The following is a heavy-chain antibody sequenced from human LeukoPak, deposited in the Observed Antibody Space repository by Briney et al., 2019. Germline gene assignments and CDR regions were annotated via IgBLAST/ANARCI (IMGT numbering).Heavy chain of an antibody. V-gene: IGHV3-74*01. J-gene: IGHJ4*02. CDR2: INGDGSST. Sequence: GGSLRLSCAASGFTFSSYWMHWVRQAPGKGLVWVSRINGDGSSTSYTDSVKGRFTISRDNAKNTLYLQMNSLRAENTAVYYCARLDDSSGYSFDYWGQGTLVTVSS. CDR3: ARLDDSSGYSFDY. D-gene: IGHD3-22*01. CDR1: GFTFSSYW.